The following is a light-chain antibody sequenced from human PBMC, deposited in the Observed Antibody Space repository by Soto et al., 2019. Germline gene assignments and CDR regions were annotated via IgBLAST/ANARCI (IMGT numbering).Light chain of an antibody. CDR1: QGISSY. CDR3: QQSYSTPLT. Sequence: AIRMTQSPSSLSASTGDRVTITCRASQGISSYLAWYQQKPGRAPKLLIYDASNLEAGVPSRFRGSGSGTDFTLTISSLQPEDFATYYCQQSYSTPLTFGGGTKVDIK. V-gene: IGKV1-8*01. CDR2: DAS. J-gene: IGKJ4*01.